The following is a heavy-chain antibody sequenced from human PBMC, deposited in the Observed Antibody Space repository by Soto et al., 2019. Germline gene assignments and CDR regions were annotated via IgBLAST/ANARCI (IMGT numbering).Heavy chain of an antibody. J-gene: IGHJ5*02. D-gene: IGHD6-19*01. CDR2: ISSSSSTI. Sequence: EVQLVESGGGLVQPGGSLRLSCAASGFTFSSYSMNWVRQAPGKGLEWVSCISSSSSTISYAYSVKGRFTISRDNAKNSLYLQMNSLRDEDTAVYYCARERAVGIAVALNWFDPWGQGTLVTVSS. V-gene: IGHV3-48*02. CDR1: GFTFSSYS. CDR3: ARERAVGIAVALNWFDP.